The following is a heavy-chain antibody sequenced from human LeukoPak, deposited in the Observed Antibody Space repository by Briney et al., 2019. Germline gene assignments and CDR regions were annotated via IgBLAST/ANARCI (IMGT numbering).Heavy chain of an antibody. D-gene: IGHD1-26*01. J-gene: IGHJ4*02. CDR3: ARGGGSGSYYATPFDY. Sequence: SETLSLTCTVSGGSISSYYWSWIRQPPGKGLEWIGYMYYSGSANYNPSLESRVTISVDTSKNQFSLRLSSVTAADTAVYYCARGGGSGSYYATPFDYWGQGTLVTVSS. CDR1: GGSISSYY. CDR2: MYYSGSA. V-gene: IGHV4-59*01.